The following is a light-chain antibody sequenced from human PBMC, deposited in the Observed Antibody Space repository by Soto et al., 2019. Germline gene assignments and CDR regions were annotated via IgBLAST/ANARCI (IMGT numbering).Light chain of an antibody. CDR3: SSYTSGSTLE. J-gene: IGLJ3*02. V-gene: IGLV2-14*01. Sequence: QLVLTQPASVSGSPGQSITISCTGTSSDVGGYNYVSWYRQPPGKAPKLMIYDVSNRPSGGSNRFSGSKSGNTASLTISGLQAEDEADYYCSSYTSGSTLEFGGGTKVTVL. CDR1: SSDVGGYNY. CDR2: DVS.